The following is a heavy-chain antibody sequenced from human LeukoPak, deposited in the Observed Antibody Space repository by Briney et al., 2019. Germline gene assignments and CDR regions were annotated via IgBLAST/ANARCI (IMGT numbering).Heavy chain of an antibody. J-gene: IGHJ4*02. CDR2: IVVGSGNT. Sequence: GASVKVSCKTSGFTFSNSALQWVRQARGQRLEWIGWIVVGSGNTNYAQKFQRRVTITRDMSASTAYMELSSLRSVDTAVYYCAADDLTLASWGQGTLVTVSS. CDR3: AADDLTLAS. V-gene: IGHV1-58*01. CDR1: GFTFSNSA.